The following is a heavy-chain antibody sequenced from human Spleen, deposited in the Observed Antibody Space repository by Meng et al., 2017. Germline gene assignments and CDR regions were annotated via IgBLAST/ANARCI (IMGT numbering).Heavy chain of an antibody. CDR1: GFSLSTSGMR. Sequence: SGPTLVKPTQTLTLTCTFSGFSLSTSGMRASWIRQPPGKALEWLARIDWDDDKFYSTSLKTRLTISKDTSKNQVVLTMTNMDPVDTATYYCARQAADPYYDILTGYYKGFDYWGQGTLVTVSS. CDR2: IDWDDDK. D-gene: IGHD3-9*01. V-gene: IGHV2-70*04. CDR3: ARQAADPYYDILTGYYKGFDY. J-gene: IGHJ4*02.